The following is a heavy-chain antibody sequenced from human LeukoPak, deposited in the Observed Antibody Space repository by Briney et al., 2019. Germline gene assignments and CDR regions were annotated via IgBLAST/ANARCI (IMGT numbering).Heavy chain of an antibody. CDR2: INHSGST. CDR3: ARGRSYYYDNSGYYYNY. CDR1: GASFSGYY. D-gene: IGHD3-22*01. Sequence: KPSETLSLTCAVYGASFSGYYWSWIRQPPGKGLDWIGEINHSGSTNYNPSLKSRVTISVDTSKNQFSLKLSSVTAADTAVYYCARGRSYYYDNSGYYYNYWGQGTLVTVSS. V-gene: IGHV4-34*01. J-gene: IGHJ4*02.